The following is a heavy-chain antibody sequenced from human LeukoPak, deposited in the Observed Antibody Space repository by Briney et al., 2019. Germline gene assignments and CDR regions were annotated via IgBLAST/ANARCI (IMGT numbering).Heavy chain of an antibody. Sequence: GASVKVSCKASGGTFSSYAISWVRQAPGQGLEWMGGIIPIFGTANYAQKFQGRVTITADESTSTAYMELSSLRSEDTAVYYRARDSYDSSGSWDIWGQGTMVTVSS. CDR2: IIPIFGTA. CDR1: GGTFSSYA. CDR3: ARDSYDSSGSWDI. D-gene: IGHD3-22*01. V-gene: IGHV1-69*13. J-gene: IGHJ3*02.